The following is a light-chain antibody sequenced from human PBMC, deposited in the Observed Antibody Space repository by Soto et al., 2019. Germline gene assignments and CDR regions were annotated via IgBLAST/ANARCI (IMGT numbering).Light chain of an antibody. J-gene: IGLJ1*01. Sequence: QSLLTQPPSASGSPGQSFTIACPGTSIDGGGYNYVSWYQQHLGKAPKLMIYEVSKRPSGVPDRFSGSKSGNTASLTVSGLQAEDEADYYCSSYAGSNNLVFGTGTKVTGL. CDR3: SSYAGSNNLV. V-gene: IGLV2-8*01. CDR2: EVS. CDR1: SIDGGGYNY.